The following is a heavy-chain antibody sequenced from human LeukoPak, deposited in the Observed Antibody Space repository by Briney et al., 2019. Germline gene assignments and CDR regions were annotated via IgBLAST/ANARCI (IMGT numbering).Heavy chain of an antibody. J-gene: IGHJ4*02. Sequence: GGSLRLSCAASGFTFSYYYMSGVRQAPGKGLEWVSVIYSGGSTYYADSVKGRFTISRDNSKNTLYLQMNSLRAEGTAVYYCAKGQLWFGEFSYFDYWGQGTLVTVSS. D-gene: IGHD3-10*01. CDR1: GFTFSYYY. V-gene: IGHV3-53*01. CDR2: IYSGGST. CDR3: AKGQLWFGEFSYFDY.